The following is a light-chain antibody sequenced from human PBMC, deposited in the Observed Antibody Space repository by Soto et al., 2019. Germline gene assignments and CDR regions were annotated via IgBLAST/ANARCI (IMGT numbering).Light chain of an antibody. CDR1: QVISSA. CDR2: DVS. CDR3: QQFSDYPFT. Sequence: ALQLTQSPSSLSASVGDRVTITCRASQVISSALAWYQQKPGKPPKLLMYDVSRLESGVPSRFSGSGSGTDFTLTISSLQPEDFTTYYCQQFSDYPFTFGPGTRVDIK. V-gene: IGKV1D-13*01. J-gene: IGKJ3*01.